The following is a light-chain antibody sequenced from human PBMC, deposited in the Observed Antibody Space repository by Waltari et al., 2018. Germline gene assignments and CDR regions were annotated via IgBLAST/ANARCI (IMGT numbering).Light chain of an antibody. CDR3: TSQSSNNVVL. J-gene: IGLJ2*01. CDR2: DVI. V-gene: IGLV2-14*01. Sequence: QSALTQPASVFGSPGQSVTTFCPGTSNDVGGFNSVSWYQEHPGQAPRVIIYDVIDRPSGVSDRFSGSKSGNTASLTISGLQAEDEADYYCTSQSSNNVVLFGGGTKLTVL. CDR1: SNDVGGFNS.